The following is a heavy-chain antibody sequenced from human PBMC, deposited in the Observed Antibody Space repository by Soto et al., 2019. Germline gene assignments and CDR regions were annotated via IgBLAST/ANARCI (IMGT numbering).Heavy chain of an antibody. V-gene: IGHV4-39*01. CDR3: ARHITAMVFDPFDY. Sequence: QLQLQESGPGLVKPSETLSLTCTVSGGSISSSSYYWGWIRQPPGKGLEWIGSIYYSGSTYYNPSLKSRVTISVDTSKNQFSLKLSSVTAADTAVYYCARHITAMVFDPFDYWGQGTLVTVSS. J-gene: IGHJ4*02. CDR1: GGSISSSSYY. D-gene: IGHD5-18*01. CDR2: IYYSGST.